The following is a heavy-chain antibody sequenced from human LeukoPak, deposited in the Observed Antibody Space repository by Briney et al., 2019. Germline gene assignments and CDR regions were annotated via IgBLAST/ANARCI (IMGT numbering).Heavy chain of an antibody. CDR1: GGSISGLH. Sequence: SETLSLTCTVSGGSISGLHWSWIRQPPGKGLEWIGFIYYTGTTNYNPSLKSRVTISVDTSKNQFSLKLSSVTAADTAVYYCARDSSEWVAQHFDPLRQGILVTVSS. CDR3: ARDSSEWVAQHFDP. CDR2: IYYTGTT. V-gene: IGHV4-59*11. J-gene: IGHJ5*02. D-gene: IGHD6-19*01.